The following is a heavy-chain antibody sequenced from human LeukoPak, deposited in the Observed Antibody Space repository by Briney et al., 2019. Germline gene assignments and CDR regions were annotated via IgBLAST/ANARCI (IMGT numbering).Heavy chain of an antibody. Sequence: ASVKVSCKASGYTFTSYDFNWVRQATGQGLEWMGWMNPKSGNTGYAQKIQGRVTMTRNTSISTAYMELRSLRSEDTAVYYCARAYYYDSSAYSPWGQGTLVTVSS. V-gene: IGHV1-8*01. CDR2: MNPKSGNT. D-gene: IGHD3-22*01. J-gene: IGHJ5*02. CDR1: GYTFTSYD. CDR3: ARAYYYDSSAYSP.